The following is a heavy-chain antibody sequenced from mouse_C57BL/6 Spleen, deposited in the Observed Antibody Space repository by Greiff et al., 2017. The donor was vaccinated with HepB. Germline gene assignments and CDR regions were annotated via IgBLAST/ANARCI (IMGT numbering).Heavy chain of an antibody. CDR1: GFSFNTYA. J-gene: IGHJ2*01. Sequence: DVKLVESGGGLVQPKGSLKLSCAASGFSFNTYAMNWVRQAPGKGLEWVARIRSKSNNYATYYADSVKDRFNISRDDSESMLYLQMNNLKTEDTAMYYCVRENPVSFDYWGQGTTLTVSS. CDR3: VRENPVSFDY. CDR2: IRSKSNNYAT. V-gene: IGHV10-1*01.